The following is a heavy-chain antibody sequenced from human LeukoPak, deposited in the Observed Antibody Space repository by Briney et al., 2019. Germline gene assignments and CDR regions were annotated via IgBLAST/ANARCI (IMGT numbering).Heavy chain of an antibody. Sequence: SETLSLTCTVSGGSISSYYWSWIRQPPGKGLEWIGYIYYSGSTNYNPSLKSRVTISVDTSKNQFSLKLSSVTAADTAVYYCARENFADNWYFDLWGRGTLVTVSS. D-gene: IGHD1-7*01. J-gene: IGHJ2*01. CDR2: IYYSGST. V-gene: IGHV4-59*01. CDR3: ARENFADNWYFDL. CDR1: GGSISSYY.